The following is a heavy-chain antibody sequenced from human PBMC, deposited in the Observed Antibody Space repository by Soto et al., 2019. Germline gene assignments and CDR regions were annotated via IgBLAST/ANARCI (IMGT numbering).Heavy chain of an antibody. V-gene: IGHV3-15*01. J-gene: IGHJ4*02. D-gene: IGHD4-17*01. CDR1: GFTFSNAW. Sequence: EVQLVASGGGLVKPGGSLRLSCAASGFTFSNAWMSWVRQAPGTGLEWVGRIKSKTDGGTTDYAAPVKGRFTISRDDSKNTVYLQMNSLKTGDTAVYYWTTAEMTSVTYYFDYWGQGTLVTVSS. CDR2: IKSKTDGGTT. CDR3: TTAEMTSVTYYFDY.